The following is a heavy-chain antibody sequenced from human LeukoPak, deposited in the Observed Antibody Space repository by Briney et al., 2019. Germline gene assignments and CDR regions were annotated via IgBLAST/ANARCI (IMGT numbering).Heavy chain of an antibody. CDR3: ARDVYYDILTGDYYYYMDV. J-gene: IGHJ6*03. CDR1: GYTFTSYG. D-gene: IGHD3-9*01. V-gene: IGHV1-18*01. Sequence: VASVKVSCKASGYTFTSYGISWVRQAPGQGLEGMGWISAYNGNTNYAQKLQGRVTMTTDTSTSTAYMELRSLRSDDTAVYYCARDVYYDILTGDYYYYMDVWGKGTTVTVSS. CDR2: ISAYNGNT.